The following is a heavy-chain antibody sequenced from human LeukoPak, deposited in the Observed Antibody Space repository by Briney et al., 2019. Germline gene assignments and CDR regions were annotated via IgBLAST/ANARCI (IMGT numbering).Heavy chain of an antibody. Sequence: ASVKVSCKASGYTFTGYYMHWVRQAPGQGLEWMGWINPNSGGTNYAQKFQGRVTMTRDTSISTAYMELSRLRSDDTAVSYCARDNYYDSSGSATYWGQGTLVTVSS. D-gene: IGHD3-22*01. V-gene: IGHV1-2*02. J-gene: IGHJ4*02. CDR2: INPNSGGT. CDR1: GYTFTGYY. CDR3: ARDNYYDSSGSATY.